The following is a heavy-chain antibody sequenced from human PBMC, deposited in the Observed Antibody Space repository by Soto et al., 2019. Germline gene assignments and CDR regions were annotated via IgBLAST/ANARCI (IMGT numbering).Heavy chain of an antibody. CDR2: IYWDDDK. CDR3: AHTWGLPFDY. Sequence: QITLKESGPTLVKPTQTLTLTCTYSGFSLRTTGVGVGWIRQPPGKALEWLGIIYWDDDKRYSPSLTSRLTLTRDISKSQVVLTMTNMGPVDTATYFCAHTWGLPFDYWGPGNLVIVSS. J-gene: IGHJ4*02. D-gene: IGHD3-16*01. V-gene: IGHV2-5*02. CDR1: GFSLRTTGVG.